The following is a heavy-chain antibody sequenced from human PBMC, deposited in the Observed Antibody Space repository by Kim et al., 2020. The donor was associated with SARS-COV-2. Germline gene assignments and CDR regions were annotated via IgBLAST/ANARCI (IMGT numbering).Heavy chain of an antibody. D-gene: IGHD5-18*01. V-gene: IGHV3-23*01. Sequence: GGSLRLSCAASGFTFSSYAMSWVRQAPGKGLEWVSAISGSGGSTYYADSVKGRFTISRDNSKNTLYLQMNSLRAEDTAVYYCAKKDTAMGNYYYYGMDVWGQGTTVTVSS. J-gene: IGHJ6*02. CDR1: GFTFSSYA. CDR2: ISGSGGST. CDR3: AKKDTAMGNYYYYGMDV.